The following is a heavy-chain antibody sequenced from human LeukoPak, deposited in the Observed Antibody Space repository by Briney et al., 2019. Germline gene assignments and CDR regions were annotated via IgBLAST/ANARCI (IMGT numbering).Heavy chain of an antibody. CDR1: GFTFSSYG. CDR2: MSGSGGSA. Sequence: GGSLRLSCAASGFTFSSYGMTWVRQAPGKGLEWVASMSGSGGSAYYAGSVKGRLTISRDNSKNTVYLQMNSLRAEDTAVYYCAKESSFGISGGVFDYWGQGTLVTVSS. V-gene: IGHV3-23*01. J-gene: IGHJ4*02. CDR3: AKESSFGISGGVFDY. D-gene: IGHD3-16*01.